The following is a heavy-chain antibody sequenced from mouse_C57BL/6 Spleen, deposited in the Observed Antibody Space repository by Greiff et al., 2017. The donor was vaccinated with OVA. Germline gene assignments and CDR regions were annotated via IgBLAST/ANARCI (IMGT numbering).Heavy chain of an antibody. CDR1: GYTFTSYW. CDR3: ASSLSYYYYRFSAMDY. D-gene: IGHD1-1*01. Sequence: QVQLQQSGAELMKPGASVKLSCKATGYTFTSYWMHWVKQRPGHGLEWIGNINPSNGGTNYNEKFKSKATLTVDTSSSTAYMHLCSLSSDASAVYYCASSLSYYYYRFSAMDYWGQGTSVPVSS. V-gene: IGHV1-53*01. J-gene: IGHJ4*01. CDR2: INPSNGGT.